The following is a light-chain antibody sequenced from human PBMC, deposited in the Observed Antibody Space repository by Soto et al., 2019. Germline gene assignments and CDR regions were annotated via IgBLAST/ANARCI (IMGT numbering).Light chain of an antibody. CDR2: EAS. CDR3: QQYNKWPLLT. V-gene: IGKV3-15*01. CDR1: QSVSSG. J-gene: IGKJ4*01. Sequence: EMVMTQSPETLSVSPGERATLSCRASQSVSSGLAWYQHRPGQAPRLLIYEASTRATGIPARFSGSGSGTEFTLTISSLQYEDFAVYYCQQYNKWPLLTFCGGTKVEIK.